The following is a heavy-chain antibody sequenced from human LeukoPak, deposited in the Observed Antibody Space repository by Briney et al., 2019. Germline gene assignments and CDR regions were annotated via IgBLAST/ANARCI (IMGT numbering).Heavy chain of an antibody. CDR2: IWYDGSNK. V-gene: IGHV3-33*08. J-gene: IGHJ6*02. CDR3: ARALVPYCSGGSCYYYGMDV. Sequence: GGSLRLSCAASGFTFSSYSMNWVRQAPGKGLEWVAVIWYDGSNKYYADSVKGRFTISRDNSKNTLYLQMNSLRAEDAAVYYCARALVPYCSGGSCYYYGMDVWGQGTTVTVSS. CDR1: GFTFSSYS. D-gene: IGHD2-15*01.